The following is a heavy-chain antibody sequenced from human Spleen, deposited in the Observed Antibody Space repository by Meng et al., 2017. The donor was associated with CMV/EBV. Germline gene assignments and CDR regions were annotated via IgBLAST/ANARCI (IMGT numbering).Heavy chain of an antibody. J-gene: IGHJ4*02. V-gene: IGHV3-49*04. CDR2: IISKSYGGTT. D-gene: IGHD7-27*01. Sequence: GGSLRLSCAASGFAFADYAMSWVRQAPGKGLEWVSFIISKSYGGTTLYAASVKGRFTISRDDSKGVAYLQMNSLRTEDTAIYYCTRTWLTGDTYYFDFWGQGTLVTVSS. CDR1: GFAFADYA. CDR3: TRTWLTGDTYYFDF.